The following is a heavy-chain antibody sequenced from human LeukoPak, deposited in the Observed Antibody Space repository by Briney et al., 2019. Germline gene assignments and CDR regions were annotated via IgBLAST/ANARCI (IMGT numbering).Heavy chain of an antibody. J-gene: IGHJ4*02. CDR1: GFTFSDYT. CDR3: ARGVSPPDY. V-gene: IGHV3-11*01. CDR2: ISGRSRII. Sequence: PGGSLRLSCAASGFTFSDYTMSWMRQAPGKGLEGVSDISGRSRIIFYADSVKGRFTVSRDNGENSLYLQMNSLKDEDTAVYYCARGVSPPDYWGQGTLVTVSS.